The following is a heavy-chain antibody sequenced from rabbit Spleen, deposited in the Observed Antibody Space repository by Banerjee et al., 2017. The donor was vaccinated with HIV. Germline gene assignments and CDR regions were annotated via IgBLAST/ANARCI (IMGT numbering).Heavy chain of an antibody. V-gene: IGHV1S45*01. D-gene: IGHD6-1*01. Sequence: EESGGGLVKPEGSLTLTCKASGFTISSSYWICWVRQAPGKGLKLIACIYTGDRSTYYASWAKGRFTISKTSSTTVTLQMTSLTAADTATYFCARAGYAGYGYANFRDYYGMDLWGQGTLVTVS. CDR2: IYTGDRST. CDR3: ARAGYAGYGYANFRDYYGMDL. CDR1: GFTISSSYW. J-gene: IGHJ6*01.